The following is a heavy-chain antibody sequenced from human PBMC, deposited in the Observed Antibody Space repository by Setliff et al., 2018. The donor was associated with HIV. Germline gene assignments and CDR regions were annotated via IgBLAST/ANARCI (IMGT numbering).Heavy chain of an antibody. CDR2: IYHSGTT. CDR3: ARRLQFLEFLQGVGGLDV. V-gene: IGHV4-39*07. Sequence: SETLSFTRTVPGGSMRSGGYYRGWIRQPPGKGLEWIGRIYHSGTTYYNPSLKSRVTISVDTSKNQFSLQLSSATAADTAVYYCARRLQFLEFLQGVGGLDVWGQGTTVTVSS. CDR1: GGSMRSGGYY. J-gene: IGHJ6*02. D-gene: IGHD3-3*01.